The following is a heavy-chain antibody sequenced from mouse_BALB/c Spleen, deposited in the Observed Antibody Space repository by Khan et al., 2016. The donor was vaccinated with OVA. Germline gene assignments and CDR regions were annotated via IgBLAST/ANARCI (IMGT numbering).Heavy chain of an antibody. V-gene: IGHV1S135*01. J-gene: IGHJ3*01. CDR1: GYSFTTYY. CDR3: ARHGSSSGFAY. CDR2: IDPFNDDT. D-gene: IGHD1-1*01. Sequence: VQLQQSGPELMKPGASVKISCKASGYSFTTYYIHWVKQSHGKSLEWIGYIDPFNDDTNYNQKFKGKATLTVDKSSSTAYMHLSSLTSEDSAVYYCARHGSSSGFAYWGQGTLVTVSA.